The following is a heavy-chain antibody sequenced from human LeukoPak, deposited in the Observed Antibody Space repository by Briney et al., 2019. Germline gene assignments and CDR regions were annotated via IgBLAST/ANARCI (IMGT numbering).Heavy chain of an antibody. D-gene: IGHD5-24*01. V-gene: IGHV4-59*01. J-gene: IGHJ4*02. CDR2: IYYSGST. CDR3: ARLRDGYSGDF. CDR1: GGPISSYY. Sequence: PSETLSHTCTVSGGPISSYYWSWIRQPPGKGLEWIGYIYYSGSTNYNPSLKSRVTISVDTSKNQFSLKLSSVTAADTAVYYCARLRDGYSGDFWGQGSLVTVSS.